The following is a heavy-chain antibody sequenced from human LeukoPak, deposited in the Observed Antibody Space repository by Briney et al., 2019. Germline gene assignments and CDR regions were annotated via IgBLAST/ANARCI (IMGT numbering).Heavy chain of an antibody. Sequence: PGGSLRLSCAASGFTFSSYAMSWVRQAPGKGLEWVSTFSGTSTNSYADAVKGRVTISRDNSKYTLYLQMNSVTAEDTAVYYCARGVVDTSCYGFWGQGSLVPVSS. J-gene: IGHJ1*01. CDR1: GFTFSSYA. V-gene: IGHV3-23*01. CDR3: ARGVVDTSCYGF. CDR2: FSGTSTN. D-gene: IGHD2-2*01.